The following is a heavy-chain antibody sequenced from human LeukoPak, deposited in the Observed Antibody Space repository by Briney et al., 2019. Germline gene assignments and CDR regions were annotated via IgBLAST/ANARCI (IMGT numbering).Heavy chain of an antibody. CDR2: ISSSSYI. J-gene: IGHJ4*02. V-gene: IGHV3-21*01. CDR1: GFTFSSYS. D-gene: IGHD4-17*01. Sequence: PGGSLRLSCAASGFTFSSYSMNWVRQAPGKGLEWVSSISSSSYIYYADSVKGRFTISRDNAKNSLYLQMNSLRAEDTAVYYCARGQRLEPNTVTTYDYWGQGTLVTVSS. CDR3: ARGQRLEPNTVTTYDY.